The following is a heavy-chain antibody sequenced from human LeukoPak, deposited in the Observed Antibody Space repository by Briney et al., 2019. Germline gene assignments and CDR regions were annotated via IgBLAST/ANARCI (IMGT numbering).Heavy chain of an antibody. CDR3: ARVDYYYMDV. CDR2: IRYDGSNK. J-gene: IGHJ6*03. V-gene: IGHV3-30*02. Sequence: GGSLRLSCAASGFTFSSYGMHWVRQAPGKGLDWVAFIRYDGSNKYYTDSVKGRFTISRDNSKNTLYLQMNSLRAEDTAVYYCARVDYYYMDVWGKGTTVTVSS. CDR1: GFTFSSYG.